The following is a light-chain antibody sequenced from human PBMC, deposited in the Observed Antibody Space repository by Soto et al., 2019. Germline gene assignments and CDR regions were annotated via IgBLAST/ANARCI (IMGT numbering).Light chain of an antibody. CDR1: QSVRTTY. V-gene: IGKV3-20*01. CDR2: NAS. J-gene: IGKJ1*01. Sequence: EIVLTQSPGTLSLSPGERATLSCRAIQSVRTTYLAWYQQKPGQAPRLLIYNASNRTTGIPDRFSGSGSGTDFTLTINRLEPADFAVYFCQQYSSSQGWTFGQGTKVDNK. CDR3: QQYSSSQGWT.